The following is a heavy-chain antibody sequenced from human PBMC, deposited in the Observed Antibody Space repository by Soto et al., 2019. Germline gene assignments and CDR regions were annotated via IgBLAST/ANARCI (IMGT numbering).Heavy chain of an antibody. V-gene: IGHV1-69*12. CDR1: GGTFSSYA. J-gene: IGHJ6*02. Sequence: QVQLVQSGAEVKKPGSSVKVSCKASGGTFSSYAISWVRQAPGQGLEWMGGVIPIFGAATYAQKLQDRVTITADETTSTAYMELSSLRSEDTAVYYCARRHIAATGSEGDYYSYYGMDVWGQGTTVTVSS. CDR3: ARRHIAATGSEGDYYSYYGMDV. D-gene: IGHD6-13*01. CDR2: VIPIFGAA.